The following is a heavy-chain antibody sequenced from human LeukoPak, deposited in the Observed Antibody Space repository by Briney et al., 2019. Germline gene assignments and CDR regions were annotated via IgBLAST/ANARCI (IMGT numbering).Heavy chain of an antibody. CDR2: IKQDGGVI. J-gene: IGHJ3*02. V-gene: IGHV3-7*01. Sequence: PGGSLRLSCAASGIMFNSSWMTWVRQAPGKGLEWVANIKQDGGVIQYVDSVKGRFTIFRDNAKNSLYLQMNSLRVDDTAVYYCTGERIESAFDIWGQGTLVSVSS. CDR1: GIMFNSSW. D-gene: IGHD2-15*01. CDR3: TGERIESAFDI.